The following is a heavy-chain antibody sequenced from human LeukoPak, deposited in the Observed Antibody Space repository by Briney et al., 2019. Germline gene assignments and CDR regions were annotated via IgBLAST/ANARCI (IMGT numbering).Heavy chain of an antibody. Sequence: GASVKVSCKTSGYTFTDYYMHWVRQAPGQGLEWMGWINPNSGGTNYAQRFQGRVTMTRDTSISAAYMELSRLKSDDTAVYYCARWGSYDFWSRYYGWFDPWGQGTLVTVSS. CDR1: GYTFTDYY. V-gene: IGHV1-2*02. J-gene: IGHJ5*02. D-gene: IGHD3-3*01. CDR2: INPNSGGT. CDR3: ARWGSYDFWSRYYGWFDP.